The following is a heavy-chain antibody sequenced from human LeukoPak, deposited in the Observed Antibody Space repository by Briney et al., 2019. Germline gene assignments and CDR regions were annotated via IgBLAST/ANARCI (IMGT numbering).Heavy chain of an antibody. CDR1: GGSISSSSYY. CDR3: ALAGGFLEWSDAFDI. V-gene: IGHV4-39*07. J-gene: IGHJ3*02. CDR2: IYYGGTT. Sequence: PSETLSLTCTVSGGSISSSSYYWGWIRQPPGKGLEWIGSIYYGGTTYYNSSLKSRVTISVDISKNQFSLKVSSVTAADTAVYYCALAGGFLEWSDAFDIWGQGTMVTVSS. D-gene: IGHD3-3*01.